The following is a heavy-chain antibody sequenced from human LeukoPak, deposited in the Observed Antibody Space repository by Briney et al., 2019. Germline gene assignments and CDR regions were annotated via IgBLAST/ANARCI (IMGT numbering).Heavy chain of an antibody. D-gene: IGHD2-2*01. CDR1: GFTFSNYA. V-gene: IGHV3-23*01. CDR3: ATSPGAHPKWFDP. Sequence: GGFLRLSCASSGFTFSNYAMNWVRQAPGKGLEWVSGISDSGGGTYYGDSVKGRVTISRDNSKNTLYLEMNSLRAEDTAVYYCATSPGAHPKWFDPWGQGTMVIVSS. J-gene: IGHJ5*02. CDR2: ISDSGGGT.